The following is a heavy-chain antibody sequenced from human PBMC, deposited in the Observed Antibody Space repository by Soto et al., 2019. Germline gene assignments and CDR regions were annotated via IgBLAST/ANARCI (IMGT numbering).Heavy chain of an antibody. CDR3: AKGSPHSHYHRVDYYMDV. Sequence: GGSLRLSCAASGFTFSSYAMSWVRQAPGKGLEWVSAISGSGGSTYYADSVKGRFTISRDNSKNTLYLQMNSLRAEDTAVYYCAKGSPHSHYHRVDYYMDVWGKGTTVTVSS. V-gene: IGHV3-23*01. J-gene: IGHJ6*03. CDR1: GFTFSSYA. CDR2: ISGSGGST. D-gene: IGHD1-26*01.